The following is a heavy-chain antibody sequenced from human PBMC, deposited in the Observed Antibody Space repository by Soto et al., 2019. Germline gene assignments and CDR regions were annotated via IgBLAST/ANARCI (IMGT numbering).Heavy chain of an antibody. J-gene: IGHJ5*02. CDR2: ISSNGGST. CDR1: GFTFSSYA. CDR3: AIPMGGLRGWFDP. D-gene: IGHD3-16*01. V-gene: IGHV3-64D*06. Sequence: PGGSLRLSCSASGFTFSSYAMHWVRQAPGKGLEYVSAISSNGGSTYYADSVKGRFTISRDNSKNTLYLQMSSLRAEDTAVYYCAIPMGGLRGWFDPWGQGTLVTVSS.